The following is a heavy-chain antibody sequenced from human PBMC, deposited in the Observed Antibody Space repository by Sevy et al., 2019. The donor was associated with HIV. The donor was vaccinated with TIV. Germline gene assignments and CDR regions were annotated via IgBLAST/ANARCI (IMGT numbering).Heavy chain of an antibody. V-gene: IGHV1-2*06. CDR2: INPISGAT. CDR1: GYSFTGYY. J-gene: IGHJ6*02. CDR3: AGGGSGSIYYYGMDV. D-gene: IGHD3-10*01. Sequence: ASVKVSCKASGYSFTGYYMHWVRQAPGQGLEWMGRINPISGATDDSQKFQGRVTMTTDTSTSTAYMELRSLRSDDTAVYYCAGGGSGSIYYYGMDVWGQGTTVTVSS.